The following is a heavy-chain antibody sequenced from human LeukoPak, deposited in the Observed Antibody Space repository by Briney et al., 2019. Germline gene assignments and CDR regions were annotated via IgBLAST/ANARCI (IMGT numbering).Heavy chain of an antibody. J-gene: IGHJ6*03. V-gene: IGHV3-23*01. Sequence: GGSLRLSCAASGFTVSSYGMTWVRQAPGKGLEWVSSFSGTDGGTYYADSVKGRFTISRDNSKNTLYLQMNSLRAEDTAVYYCAAPGPDYYYYYMDVWGKGTTVTVSS. CDR2: FSGTDGGT. CDR1: GFTVSSYG. CDR3: AAPGPDYYYYYMDV.